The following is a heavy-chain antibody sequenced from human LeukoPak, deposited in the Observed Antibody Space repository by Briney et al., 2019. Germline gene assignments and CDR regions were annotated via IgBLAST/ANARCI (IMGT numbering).Heavy chain of an antibody. J-gene: IGHJ6*02. CDR2: ISAYNGNT. D-gene: IGHD6-13*01. V-gene: IGHV1-18*01. CDR1: GYTFSNYG. Sequence: ASVKVSCKASGYTFSNYGISWVRQAPGQGLEWMGWISAYNGNTNYAQKLQGRVTMTTDTSTSTAYMELRSLRSDDTAVYCCARDMAAAALNYYYYYGMDVWGQGTTVTVSS. CDR3: ARDMAAAALNYYYYYGMDV.